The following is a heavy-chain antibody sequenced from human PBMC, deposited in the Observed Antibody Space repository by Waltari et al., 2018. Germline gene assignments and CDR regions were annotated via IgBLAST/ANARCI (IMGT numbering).Heavy chain of an antibody. D-gene: IGHD6-6*01. V-gene: IGHV4-39*07. CDR3: ARASSQREAFDI. CDR2: IYYSGST. J-gene: IGHJ3*02. CDR1: GGSISSSSYY. Sequence: QLQLQESGPGLVKPSETLSLTCTVSGGSISSSSYYWGWIRQPPGKGLEWIGSIYYSGSTYYNPSLKSRVTISVDTSKNQFSLKLSSVTAADTAVYYCARASSQREAFDIWGQGTMVTVSS.